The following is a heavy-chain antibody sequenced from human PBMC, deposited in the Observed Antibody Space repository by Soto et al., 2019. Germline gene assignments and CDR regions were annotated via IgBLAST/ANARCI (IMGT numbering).Heavy chain of an antibody. CDR3: ARYQPYSTGYYYFDQ. V-gene: IGHV1-18*01. D-gene: IGHD6-19*01. J-gene: IGHJ4*02. Sequence: QVQLVQSGAEVKKPGASVKVSCKTSGYNFTTYGVSWVRQAPGQGLEWMGWISGHNGHANYAQTFQGRVTMTTDTXXXXAYXELRSLRSDDTAVYYCARYQPYSTGYYYFDQWGQGTLAIVTS. CDR2: ISGHNGHA. CDR1: GYNFTTYG.